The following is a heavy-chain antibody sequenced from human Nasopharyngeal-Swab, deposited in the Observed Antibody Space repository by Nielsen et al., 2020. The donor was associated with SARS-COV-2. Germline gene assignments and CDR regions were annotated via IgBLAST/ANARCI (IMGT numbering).Heavy chain of an antibody. Sequence: WIRQPPGKGLEWIGEIYHSGSTNYNPSLKSRVTISVDKSKNQFSLKLSSVTAAYTAVYYCASPQGSSGHYYMDVWGKGTMVTVSS. D-gene: IGHD3-22*01. V-gene: IGHV4-4*02. CDR2: IYHSGST. J-gene: IGHJ6*03. CDR3: ASPQGSSGHYYMDV.